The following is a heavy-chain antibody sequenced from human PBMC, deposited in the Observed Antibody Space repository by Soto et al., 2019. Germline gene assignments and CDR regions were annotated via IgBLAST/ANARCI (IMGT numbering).Heavy chain of an antibody. CDR1: GYTFTRDQ. J-gene: IGHJ5*02. D-gene: IGHD3-10*01. Sequence: ASLKVSCKASGYTFTRDQIHWVRQAPGQGLEWMGMIDPSGGKTNYAQKFQGRVTMTRDTSTSTVYMALSSLRSEDTAIYFCGRVMRSLLSITALDTWGQGTLVTVPS. V-gene: IGHV1-46*01. CDR2: IDPSGGKT. CDR3: GRVMRSLLSITALDT.